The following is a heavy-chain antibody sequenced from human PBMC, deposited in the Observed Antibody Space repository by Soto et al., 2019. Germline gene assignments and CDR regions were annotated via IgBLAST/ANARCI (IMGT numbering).Heavy chain of an antibody. CDR3: GRVTIAVAGWAFDY. J-gene: IGHJ4*01. D-gene: IGHD6-19*01. CDR2: ISTNNGNT. V-gene: IGHV1-18*04. CDR1: GYTFSNYD. Sequence: ASVKVSCKASGYTFSNYDISWVRQAPGQGLEWMGWISTNNGNTDHAQKLQGRVTMTTDTSTTTAYMELRSLRSDDTAVYYCGRVTIAVAGWAFDYWGHGTLATVSS.